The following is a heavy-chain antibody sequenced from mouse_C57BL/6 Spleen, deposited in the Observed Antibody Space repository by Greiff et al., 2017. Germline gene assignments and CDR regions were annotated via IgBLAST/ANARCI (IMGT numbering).Heavy chain of an antibody. V-gene: IGHV1-81*01. CDR2: IYPRSGNT. CDR3: ARVHPRYYFDY. J-gene: IGHJ2*01. CDR1: GYTFTSYG. Sequence: LEESGAELARPGASVKLSCKASGYTFTSYGISWVKQRTGQGLEWIGEIYPRSGNTYYNEKFKGKATLTADKSSSTAYMELRSLTSEDSAVYFCARVHPRYYFDYWGQGTTLTVSS.